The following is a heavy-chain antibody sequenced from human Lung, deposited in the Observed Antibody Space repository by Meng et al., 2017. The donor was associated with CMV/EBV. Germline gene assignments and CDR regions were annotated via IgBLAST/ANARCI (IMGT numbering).Heavy chain of an antibody. D-gene: IGHD2-2*01. Sequence: SETLSLXCTVSGHPITTYYWSWIRQPPGKGLEWIGYIYYSGSTNYNPSLRSRVSISVDTSKNQFSLELSSVTAADTAIYYCARDRAAIGYYYYVMDVWGHRTTVTVSS. CDR1: GHPITTYY. CDR2: IYYSGST. J-gene: IGHJ6*02. V-gene: IGHV4-59*01. CDR3: ARDRAAIGYYYYVMDV.